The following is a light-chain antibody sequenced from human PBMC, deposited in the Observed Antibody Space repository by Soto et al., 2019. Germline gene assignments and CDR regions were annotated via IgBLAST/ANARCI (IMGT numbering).Light chain of an antibody. CDR1: QSVRTF. CDR3: QQRARWPMP. CDR2: DTF. J-gene: IGKJ5*01. V-gene: IGKV3-11*01. Sequence: EVVLTQSPATLSMSPGERVTLSCRASQSVRTFVAWYQHKPGQAPRPVIYDTFKRAPGVPDRFSGGGSGTDISLTISSLEPEDFAVYYCQQRARWPMPFGQGTRLELK.